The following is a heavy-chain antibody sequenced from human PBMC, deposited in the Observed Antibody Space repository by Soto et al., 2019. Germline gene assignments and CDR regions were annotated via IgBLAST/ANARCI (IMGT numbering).Heavy chain of an antibody. D-gene: IGHD3-16*01. CDR3: ARGLTMGQLPSHFDH. CDR2: VHSSGIT. J-gene: IGHJ5*02. CDR1: GGSVSNDNFY. Sequence: SSETLSLTCTVSGGSVSNDNFYWSWIRQPPGKGLEWIGYVHSSGITNYNPSLKRRVTISVDTSRNQFSLRPSSVTAADTAVYYCARGLTMGQLPSHFDHWGQGTLVTVSS. V-gene: IGHV4-61*01.